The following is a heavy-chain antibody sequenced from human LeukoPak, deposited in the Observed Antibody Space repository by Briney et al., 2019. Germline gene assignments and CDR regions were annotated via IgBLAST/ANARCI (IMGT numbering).Heavy chain of an antibody. CDR3: ARIGDIVVVPAAGDAFDI. CDR2: IIPILGIA. CDR1: GGTFSIYA. D-gene: IGHD2-2*01. J-gene: IGHJ3*02. V-gene: IGHV1-69*04. Sequence: SVTVSFKASGGTFSIYAISWVRQAPGQGLEWMGRIIPILGIANYAQKFQGRVTITADKSTSTAYMELSSLRSEDTAVYYCARIGDIVVVPAAGDAFDIWGQGTMVTVSS.